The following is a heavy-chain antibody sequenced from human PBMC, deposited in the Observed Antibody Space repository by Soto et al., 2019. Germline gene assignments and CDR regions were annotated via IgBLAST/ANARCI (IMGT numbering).Heavy chain of an antibody. Sequence: SETLSLTCAVYGGSFSGYYWSWIRQPPGKGLEWIGEINHSGSTNYNPSLKSRVTISVDTSKNQFSLKLSSVTAADTAVYYCARAAGNSGIVVVPAAMPELYYGMDVWGKGTTVT. CDR3: ARAAGNSGIVVVPAAMPELYYGMDV. CDR2: INHSGST. V-gene: IGHV4-34*01. CDR1: GGSFSGYY. J-gene: IGHJ6*04. D-gene: IGHD2-2*01.